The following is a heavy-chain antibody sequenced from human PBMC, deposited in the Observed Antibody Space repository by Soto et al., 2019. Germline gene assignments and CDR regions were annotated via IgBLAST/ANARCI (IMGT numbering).Heavy chain of an antibody. Sequence: ASVKGSCKASGYTFTGYYVRWVRQAPGQGLEWMGWINPNSGGTNYAQKFQGWVTMTRDTSISTAYMELSRLRSDDTAVYYCARGYCSGGSCLFFQHWGQGTLVTVSS. CDR2: INPNSGGT. J-gene: IGHJ1*01. CDR1: GYTFTGYY. V-gene: IGHV1-2*04. CDR3: ARGYCSGGSCLFFQH. D-gene: IGHD2-15*01.